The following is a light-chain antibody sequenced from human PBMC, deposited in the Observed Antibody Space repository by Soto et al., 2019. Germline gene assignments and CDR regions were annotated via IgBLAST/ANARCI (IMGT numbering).Light chain of an antibody. CDR2: DVS. J-gene: IGLJ2*01. V-gene: IGLV2-14*03. CDR3: SSYTGSGTPV. Sequence: QSALTQPASVSGSPGQSITISCTGTSDDIGGYNYVSWYQHHPGKGPRLLIYDVSSRPSGVSNRFSGSKSGNTASLTISGLQAEDEADYYCSSYTGSGTPVFGGGTKLTVL. CDR1: SDDIGGYNY.